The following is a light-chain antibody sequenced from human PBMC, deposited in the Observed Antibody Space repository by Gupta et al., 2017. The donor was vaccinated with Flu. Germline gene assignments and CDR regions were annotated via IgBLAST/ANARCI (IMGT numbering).Light chain of an antibody. V-gene: IGKV1-39*01. Sequence: DIQLTQSPSSLSASAGDRVTIACRASQAIRNYLNWYQHKPGTAPRLLIYAASNLQTGVPPRFSGGGSGTDFTLTIDRLQPEDLATYYCQQTVISPRTFGQGTKLEV. J-gene: IGKJ2*01. CDR3: QQTVISPRT. CDR1: QAIRNY. CDR2: AAS.